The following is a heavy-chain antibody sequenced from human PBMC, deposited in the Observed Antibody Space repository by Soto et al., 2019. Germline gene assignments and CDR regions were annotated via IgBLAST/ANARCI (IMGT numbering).Heavy chain of an antibody. J-gene: IGHJ6*02. CDR3: ARALLSHSYDSGGYDSYFHAMDV. CDR1: RGTYSSLH. V-gene: IGHV1-69*06. CDR2: IIPISETT. D-gene: IGHD3-22*01. Sequence: SVQDTRQASRGTYSSLHLNRVRQTPGQGLEWMGGIIPISETTNYAQIFQGRVSIVADKSTSTAYMELSRLRSEDTAVYYCARALLSHSYDSGGYDSYFHAMDVWGQGTPVTVSS.